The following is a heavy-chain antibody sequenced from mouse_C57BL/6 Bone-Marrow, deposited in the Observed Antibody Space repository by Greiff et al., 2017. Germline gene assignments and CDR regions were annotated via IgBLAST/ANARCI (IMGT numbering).Heavy chain of an antibody. V-gene: IGHV1-55*01. D-gene: IGHD2-5*01. CDR1: GYTFTSYW. J-gene: IGHJ1*03. CDR3: ASPCYNNYWYFYV. CDR2: IYPGSGST. Sequence: VQLQQPGAELVKPGASVKMSCKASGYTFTSYWITWVKQRPGQGLEWIGDIYPGSGSTNYNEKFKNKATLTVDTSSSTAYMQLSSLTSDVSAVYYGASPCYNNYWYFYVWGTGTTVTVTS.